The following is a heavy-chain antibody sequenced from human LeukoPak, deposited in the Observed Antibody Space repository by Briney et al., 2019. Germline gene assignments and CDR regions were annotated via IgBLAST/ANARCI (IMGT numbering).Heavy chain of an antibody. CDR3: AKDPIGVVTAISLFDY. V-gene: IGHV3-23*01. J-gene: IGHJ4*02. Sequence: GGSLRLSCAASGFTFSSYAMSWARQAAGKGLEWVSAISGSGGSTYYADSVKGRFTISRDNSKNSLYLQMNSLRAEDTAVYYCAKDPIGVVTAISLFDYWGQGTLVTVSS. D-gene: IGHD2-21*02. CDR1: GFTFSSYA. CDR2: ISGSGGST.